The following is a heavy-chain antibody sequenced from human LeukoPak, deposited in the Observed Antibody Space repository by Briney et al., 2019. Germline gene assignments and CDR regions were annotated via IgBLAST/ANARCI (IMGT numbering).Heavy chain of an antibody. D-gene: IGHD4-17*01. CDR3: ARATYGDYVY. CDR1: GGSIISGGYY. J-gene: IGHJ4*02. V-gene: IGHV4-31*03. Sequence: PSETLSLTCSVSGGSIISGGYYWSWIRQLPGKGLEWIGYIYYSGSTYYNPSLKSRVSISVDTSKNQFSLKLSSVTAADTAVYYCARATYGDYVYWGQGTLVTVSS. CDR2: IYYSGST.